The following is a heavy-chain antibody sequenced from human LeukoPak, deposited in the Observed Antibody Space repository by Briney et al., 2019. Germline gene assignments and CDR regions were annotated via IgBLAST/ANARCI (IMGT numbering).Heavy chain of an antibody. V-gene: IGHV5-51*01. D-gene: IGHD1-26*01. J-gene: IGHJ4*02. Sequence: GESLKISCKGSGYSFTNYWIAWVRQMPGKGLEWMGIIYPGDSDTRYSPSFQGQVTISADKSISTAYLQWSSLKASDTAMYYCARRSGSFQGVYNFDYWGQGSLVTVSS. CDR2: IYPGDSDT. CDR1: GYSFTNYW. CDR3: ARRSGSFQGVYNFDY.